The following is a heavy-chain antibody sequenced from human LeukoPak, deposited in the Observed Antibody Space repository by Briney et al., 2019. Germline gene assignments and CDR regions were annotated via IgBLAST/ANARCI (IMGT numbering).Heavy chain of an antibody. CDR2: IYYSGST. J-gene: IGHJ4*02. CDR1: GGSISSYY. V-gene: IGHV4-59*01. D-gene: IGHD3-22*01. Sequence: PSETLSLTCTVSGGSISSYYWSWIRQPPGKGLEWIGYIYYSGSTNYNPSLKSRVTISVDTSKNQFSLKLSSVTAADTAVYYCATDSSGYYYPSDYWGQGTLVTVSS. CDR3: ATDSSGYYYPSDY.